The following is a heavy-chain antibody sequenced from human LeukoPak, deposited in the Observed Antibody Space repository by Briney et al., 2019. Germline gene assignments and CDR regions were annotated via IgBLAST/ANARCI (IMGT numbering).Heavy chain of an antibody. CDR3: ASLAVAGLSEGY. CDR2: IYYSGST. J-gene: IGHJ4*02. Sequence: SETLSLSCTVSGGSISSDSYYWAWIRQPPGKGLEWIASIYYSGSTYYNPSLKSRVTISVDTSRNQFSLKLSSVTAADTAVYYCASLAVAGLSEGYWGQGTLVIVSS. D-gene: IGHD6-19*01. V-gene: IGHV4-39*01. CDR1: GGSISSDSYY.